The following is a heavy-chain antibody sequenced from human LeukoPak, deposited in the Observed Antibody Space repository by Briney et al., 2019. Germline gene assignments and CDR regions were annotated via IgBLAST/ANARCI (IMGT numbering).Heavy chain of an antibody. J-gene: IGHJ4*02. CDR2: IYYSGST. CDR3: ARGDYYDSSGYLMTAQYYFDY. Sequence: SETLSLTCTVSGGSISSSSYYWGWTRQPPGKGLEWIGSIYYSGSTYYNPSLKSRVTISVDTSKNQFSLKLSSVTAADTAVYYCARGDYYDSSGYLMTAQYYFDYWGQGTLVTVSS. D-gene: IGHD3-22*01. V-gene: IGHV4-39*01. CDR1: GGSISSSSYY.